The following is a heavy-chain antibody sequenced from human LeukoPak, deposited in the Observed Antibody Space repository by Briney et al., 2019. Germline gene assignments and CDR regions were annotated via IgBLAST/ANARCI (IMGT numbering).Heavy chain of an antibody. J-gene: IGHJ4*02. CDR2: ISWNSGSI. Sequence: GGSLRLSCAASGFTFDDYAMHWVRQAPGKGLEWVSGISWNSGSIGYADSVKGRFTISRDSAKNSLYLQMNSLRAEDTALYYCAKDSPIDYWGQGTLVTVSS. V-gene: IGHV3-9*01. CDR1: GFTFDDYA. CDR3: AKDSPIDY.